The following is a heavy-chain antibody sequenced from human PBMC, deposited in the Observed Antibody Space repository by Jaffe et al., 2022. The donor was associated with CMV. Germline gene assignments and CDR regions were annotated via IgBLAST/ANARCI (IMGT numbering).Heavy chain of an antibody. J-gene: IGHJ4*02. CDR2: FDPEDGET. CDR1: GYTLTELS. Sequence: QVQLVQSGAEVKKPGASVKVSCKVSGYTLTELSIHWVRQAPGKGLEWMGGFDPEDGETIYAQTFRGRVTMTEDTSTDTAYMELSSLRSEDTAVYYCATRVAYYYDSTGFYFNCWGQGTLVTVSS. D-gene: IGHD3-22*01. V-gene: IGHV1-24*01. CDR3: ATRVAYYYDSTGFYFNC.